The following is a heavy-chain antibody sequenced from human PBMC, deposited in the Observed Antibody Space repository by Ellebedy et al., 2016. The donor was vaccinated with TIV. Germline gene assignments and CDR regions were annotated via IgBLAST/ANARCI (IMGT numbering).Heavy chain of an antibody. CDR2: IYSGGTT. J-gene: IGHJ4*02. Sequence: GESLKISCAASGFTVSSNYMTWVRQAPGKGLEWVSVIYSGGTTHYADSVKGRFTISRDKSKNTMYLQMNSLRAEDTAVYYCAGHGERAMTHWGQGTLVTVSS. V-gene: IGHV3-53*01. CDR3: AGHGERAMTH. CDR1: GFTVSSNY. D-gene: IGHD7-27*01.